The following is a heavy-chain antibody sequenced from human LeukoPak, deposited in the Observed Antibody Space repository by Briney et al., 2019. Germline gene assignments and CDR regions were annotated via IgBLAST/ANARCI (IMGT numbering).Heavy chain of an antibody. D-gene: IGHD4-17*01. CDR3: VKSTTSYFDY. CDR1: GFTFSSYA. Sequence: HPGGSLRLSCSASGFTFSSYAMHWVRQAPGKGLEYVSAISSNGGSTYYADSVKGRFTISRGNSKNTLYLQMSSLRAEDTAVYYCVKSTTSYFDYWGQGTLVTVSS. V-gene: IGHV3-64D*06. J-gene: IGHJ4*02. CDR2: ISSNGGST.